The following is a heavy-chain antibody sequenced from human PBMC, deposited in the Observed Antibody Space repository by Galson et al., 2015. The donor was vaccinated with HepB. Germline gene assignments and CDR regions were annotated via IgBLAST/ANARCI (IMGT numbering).Heavy chain of an antibody. CDR1: GDSVSSNSAA. Sequence: CAISGDSVSSNSAAWNWIRQSPSRGLEWLGRTYYRSKWYNDYAVSVKSRITINPDTSKNQFSLQLNSVTPEDTAVYYCARVSGGYSGYDLVGAYWYFDLWGRGTLVTVSS. CDR3: ARVSGGYSGYDLVGAYWYFDL. D-gene: IGHD5-12*01. CDR2: TYYRSKWYN. V-gene: IGHV6-1*01. J-gene: IGHJ2*01.